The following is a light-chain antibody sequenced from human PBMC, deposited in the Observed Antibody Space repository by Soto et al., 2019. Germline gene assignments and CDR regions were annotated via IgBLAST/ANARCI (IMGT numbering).Light chain of an antibody. J-gene: IGKJ5*01. CDR3: QQSYSTTIT. CDR2: AAS. V-gene: IGKV1-39*01. CDR1: QRFXSN. Sequence: IQMTQSPSSLSASAGDRVTITCRASQRFXSNFDWYQQKPGQAPKMLXDAASSLQRGVPSRLSGSGSGTDFTLPISSLQPEDFATYYCQQSYSTTITFGQGTRLEIK.